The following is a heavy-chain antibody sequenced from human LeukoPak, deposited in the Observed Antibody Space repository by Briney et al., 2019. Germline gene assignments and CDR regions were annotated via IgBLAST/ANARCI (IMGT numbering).Heavy chain of an antibody. Sequence: PGGSLRLSGAAFGFAFSSYSMNWVRQAPGKGLEWLSYISGSSNTIYYADSVKGRFTISRDNAKNSQYLQMNSLRAEDTAVYYCARESLGYCSGSTCYYFYMDFWGKGTTVTVSS. V-gene: IGHV3-48*04. CDR1: GFAFSSYS. D-gene: IGHD2-15*01. J-gene: IGHJ6*03. CDR3: ARESLGYCSGSTCYYFYMDF. CDR2: ISGSSNTI.